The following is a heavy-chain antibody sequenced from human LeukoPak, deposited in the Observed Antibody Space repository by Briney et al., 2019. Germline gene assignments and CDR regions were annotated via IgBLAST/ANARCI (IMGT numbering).Heavy chain of an antibody. D-gene: IGHD1-1*01. J-gene: IGHJ4*02. Sequence: GGSLRLSCAASGFTFSDYDMHWVRQATEKGLEWVSAIGTAGDTYYTGSVKGRFTISRENAKNSLYLQMNSLRAGDTAVYYCARVAKERVGGVYYFDYWGQGTLVTVSS. V-gene: IGHV3-13*01. CDR3: ARVAKERVGGVYYFDY. CDR1: GFTFSDYD. CDR2: IGTAGDT.